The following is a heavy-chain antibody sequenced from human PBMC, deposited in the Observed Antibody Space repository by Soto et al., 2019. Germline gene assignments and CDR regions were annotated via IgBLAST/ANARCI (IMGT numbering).Heavy chain of an antibody. J-gene: IGHJ4*02. V-gene: IGHV4-39*01. CDR3: ARRGGSSPFDY. CDR2: IYYSGST. D-gene: IGHD1-26*01. Sequence: QLQLQESGPGLVKPSETLSLTCTVSGGSISSSSYYWGWIRQSPGKGLEWIGSIYYSGSTYYNPSLKSRVTKSVEASKNQFSLKLTSVTAADTAVYYCARRGGSSPFDYWGQGTLVTVSS. CDR1: GGSISSSSYY.